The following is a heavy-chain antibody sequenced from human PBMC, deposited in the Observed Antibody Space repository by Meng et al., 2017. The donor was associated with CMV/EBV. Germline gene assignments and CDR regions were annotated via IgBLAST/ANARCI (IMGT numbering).Heavy chain of an antibody. D-gene: IGHD4-11*01. V-gene: IGHV1-2*02. CDR2: INPNSGGT. CDR3: ARGMTTDYYYYGMDV. J-gene: IGHJ6*02. Sequence: ASVKVSCKASGYTLTGYYMHWVRQAPGQGLEWMGWINPNSGGTNYAQKFQGRVTMTRDTSISTAYMELSRLRSADPAVYYCARGMTTDYYYYGMDVWGQGTTVTVSS. CDR1: GYTLTGYY.